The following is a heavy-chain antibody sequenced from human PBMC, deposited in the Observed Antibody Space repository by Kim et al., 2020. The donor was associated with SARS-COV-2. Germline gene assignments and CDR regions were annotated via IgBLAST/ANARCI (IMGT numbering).Heavy chain of an antibody. V-gene: IGHV3-23*01. CDR1: GFTFTNYA. Sequence: GGSLRLSCAASGFTFTNYAMNWVRQAPGKGLEWVSLISATSTTTYYADSVKGRFTISRDNSKNTLYLQMNSLRAEDTAVYFCARGTLAGDSSAAIGDYWG. D-gene: IGHD3-22*01. J-gene: IGHJ4*01. CDR3: ARGTLAGDSSAAIGDY. CDR2: ISATSTTT.